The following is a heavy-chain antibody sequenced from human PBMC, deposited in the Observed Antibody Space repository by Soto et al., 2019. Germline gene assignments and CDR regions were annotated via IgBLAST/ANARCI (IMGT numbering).Heavy chain of an antibody. Sequence: QPGGSLRLSCAASGFTFSSYGMHWVRQAPGKGLEWVAVIWYDGSNKYYTDPVKGRFTISRDNSKNTLYLQMNSLRAEDTAVYYCARDQSSGWNLGFDYWGQGTLVTVSS. V-gene: IGHV3-33*01. CDR1: GFTFSSYG. J-gene: IGHJ4*02. CDR2: IWYDGSNK. CDR3: ARDQSSGWNLGFDY. D-gene: IGHD6-19*01.